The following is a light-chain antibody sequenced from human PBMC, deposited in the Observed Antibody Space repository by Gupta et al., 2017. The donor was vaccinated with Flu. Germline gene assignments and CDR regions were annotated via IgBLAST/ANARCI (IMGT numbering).Light chain of an antibody. CDR2: DGS. J-gene: IGLJ3*02. CDR1: SSDVGGSNY. V-gene: IGLV2-11*01. CDR3: CSYAGSYTLV. Sequence: SALTHPRPVSGSPGHPVTISCTGPSSDVGGSNYVHWHQKHPGKALKMMIYDGSQRPAEVPDGFSCSKSGNTASLTISGRQDEDDADYYCCSYAGSYTLVFGGGTKLTVL.